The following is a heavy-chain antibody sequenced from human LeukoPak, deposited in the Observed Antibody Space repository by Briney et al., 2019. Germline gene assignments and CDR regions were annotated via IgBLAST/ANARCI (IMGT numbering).Heavy chain of an antibody. CDR2: ISSSSNTI. D-gene: IGHD3-3*01. Sequence: GGSLRLSCAASGFTFSTYAMNWVRQAPGKGLEWDSYISSSSNTIYYADSVQGRFTISRDNANNSLYLQMNSLRAEDTAVYYCARDGYDFWSGYPTTVDFWGQGTLVTVSS. J-gene: IGHJ4*02. CDR3: ARDGYDFWSGYPTTVDF. V-gene: IGHV3-48*01. CDR1: GFTFSTYA.